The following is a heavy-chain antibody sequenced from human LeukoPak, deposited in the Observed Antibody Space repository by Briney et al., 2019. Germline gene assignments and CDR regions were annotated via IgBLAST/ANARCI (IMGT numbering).Heavy chain of an antibody. CDR2: INWNGGST. Sequence: GGSLRLSCAASGFTFDDYGMSWVRQAPGKGLEWVSGINWNGGSTGYADSVKGRFTISRDNAKNSLYLQMNSLRAEDTALYHCARAIKYYYDSSGYLGAFDIWGQGTMVTVSS. CDR3: ARAIKYYYDSSGYLGAFDI. J-gene: IGHJ3*02. CDR1: GFTFDDYG. V-gene: IGHV3-20*01. D-gene: IGHD3-22*01.